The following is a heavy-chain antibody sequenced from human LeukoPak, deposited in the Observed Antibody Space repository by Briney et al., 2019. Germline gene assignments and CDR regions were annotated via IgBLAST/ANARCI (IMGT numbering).Heavy chain of an antibody. V-gene: IGHV4-34*01. CDR3: ARVHGKNCGWFDP. CDR1: GGSFSGYY. Sequence: KPSETLSLTCAVYGGSFSGYYWSWIRQPPGKGLEWIGEINHSGSTNYNPSLKSRVTISVDTSKNQFSLKLSSVTAADTAVYYCARVHGKNCGWFDPWGQGTLVTVSS. CDR2: INHSGST. D-gene: IGHD1-1*01. J-gene: IGHJ5*02.